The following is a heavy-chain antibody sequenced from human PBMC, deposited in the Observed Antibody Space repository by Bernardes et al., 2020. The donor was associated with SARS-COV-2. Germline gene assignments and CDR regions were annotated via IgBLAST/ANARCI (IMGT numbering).Heavy chain of an antibody. CDR1: GFTFNNFG. CDR2: ISYEGSKK. V-gene: IGHV3-30*18. D-gene: IGHD5-18*01. Sequence: GGSLRLSCAASGFTFNNFGMHWVRQAPGKGLEWVAVISYEGSKKYYADSVEGRFTISKDNSKNTVYLEMNSLRPEDTAVYYCAKVQAILWIRPYYSAMDVWGQGTTVVVSS. J-gene: IGHJ6*02. CDR3: AKVQAILWIRPYYSAMDV.